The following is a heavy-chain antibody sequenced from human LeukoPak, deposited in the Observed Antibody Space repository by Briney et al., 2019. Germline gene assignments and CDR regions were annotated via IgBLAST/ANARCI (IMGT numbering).Heavy chain of an antibody. CDR3: VRDRGTYRPIDY. Sequence: GGSLRLSCAASAFSLNAYNMNWVRQAPGKGLEWVSSISYTGTYIYYADSVKGRFTISRDNAQNSLYLQMNSLRAGDTAIYYCVRDRGTYRPIDYWGQGTLVTVSS. CDR1: AFSLNAYN. V-gene: IGHV3-21*04. CDR2: ISYTGTYI. J-gene: IGHJ4*02. D-gene: IGHD1-26*01.